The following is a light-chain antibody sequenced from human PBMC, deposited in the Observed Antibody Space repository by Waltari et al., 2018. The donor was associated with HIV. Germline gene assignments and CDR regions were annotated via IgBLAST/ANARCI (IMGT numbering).Light chain of an antibody. J-gene: IGKJ1*01. CDR3: QQYNNWPPT. Sequence: EIVMTQSPATLSVSPGERVTLSCRASQSVTSNLAWYQQKPGQAPRLLIYGASTRATGIPARFSGGGSGTEFTLTIRSLQSEDFAVYYCQQYNNWPPTFGQGTKVEIK. V-gene: IGKV3-15*01. CDR1: QSVTSN. CDR2: GAS.